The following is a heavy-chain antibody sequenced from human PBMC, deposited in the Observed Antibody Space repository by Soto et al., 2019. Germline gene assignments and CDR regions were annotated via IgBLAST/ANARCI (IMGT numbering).Heavy chain of an antibody. D-gene: IGHD2-21*01. J-gene: IGHJ4*02. CDR3: TGDPTPRIVTDY. CDR2: IYSDGST. V-gene: IGHV3-66*01. CDR1: GITVITNY. Sequence: EVQLVESGGGLVQPGGSLRLSCAASGITVITNYFSWVRQAPGQGLEWVSGIYSDGSTHYADFVKGRFTISRDNSKNTLYLQMNTLRAEDTGVYYCTGDPTPRIVTDYWGQGTLVTVSS.